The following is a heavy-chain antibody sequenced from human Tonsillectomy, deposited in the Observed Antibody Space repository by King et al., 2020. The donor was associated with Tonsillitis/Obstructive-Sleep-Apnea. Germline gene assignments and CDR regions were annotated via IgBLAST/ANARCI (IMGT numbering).Heavy chain of an antibody. D-gene: IGHD3-22*01. Sequence: QMQLQESGPGLVKPSETLSLTCTVSGGSISSSSYYWGWIRQPPGKGLEWIGSIYYSGSTYYNPSLKSRVTISVDTSKNQFSLKLSSVTAADTAVYYCARVNYYDSSAFDYWGQGTLVPVSS. J-gene: IGHJ4*02. CDR3: ARVNYYDSSAFDY. CDR2: IYYSGST. CDR1: GGSISSSSYY. V-gene: IGHV4-39*01.